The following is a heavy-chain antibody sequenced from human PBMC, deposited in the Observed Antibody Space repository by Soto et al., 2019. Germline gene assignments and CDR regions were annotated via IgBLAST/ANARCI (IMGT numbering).Heavy chain of an antibody. Sequence: QVQLVESGGGLVKPGGSLRLSCAASGFAFSDPYMSWIRQAPGKGLEWISYISSSGSTIYYADSVKGRFTISRDNAKKSMCLPMDSLTGDDTAVYYCARGGASVTTPFDYWGQGTQVTVSS. CDR2: ISSSGSTI. CDR1: GFAFSDPY. CDR3: ARGGASVTTPFDY. D-gene: IGHD4-17*01. J-gene: IGHJ4*02. V-gene: IGHV3-11*01.